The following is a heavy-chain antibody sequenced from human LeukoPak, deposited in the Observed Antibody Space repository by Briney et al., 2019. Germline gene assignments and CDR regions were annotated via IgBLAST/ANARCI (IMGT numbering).Heavy chain of an antibody. V-gene: IGHV4-38-2*02. Sequence: SETLFLTCTVSGYSIGSGHYWAWIRQPPGKGLEWIGCVYHSGTYYKSSLTSRVTISMDTSKNQFSLKLTSVTAADSAFYYCAKSTGGGGHDSWGQGTLVTVSS. J-gene: IGHJ5*01. CDR3: AKSTGGGGHDS. CDR1: GYSIGSGHY. CDR2: VYHSGT. D-gene: IGHD4-23*01.